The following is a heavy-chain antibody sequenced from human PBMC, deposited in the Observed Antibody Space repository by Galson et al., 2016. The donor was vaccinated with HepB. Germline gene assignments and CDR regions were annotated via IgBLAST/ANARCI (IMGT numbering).Heavy chain of an antibody. V-gene: IGHV3-30-3*01. D-gene: IGHD6-19*01. J-gene: IGHJ4*02. Sequence: SLRLSCAPSGFTLSGYSMQWVRHVPGRGLEWLSLLSKDGNAKFYADSVKGRFTISRDNSKDTLFLYMSGLRPEDTAVYYCARGDYSSGEPGYWGQGTLVTVSS. CDR1: GFTLSGYS. CDR3: ARGDYSSGEPGY. CDR2: LSKDGNAK.